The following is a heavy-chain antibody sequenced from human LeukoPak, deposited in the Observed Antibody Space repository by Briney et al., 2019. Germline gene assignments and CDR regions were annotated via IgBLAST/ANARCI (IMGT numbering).Heavy chain of an antibody. V-gene: IGHV3-30*19. CDR1: DFTFSIFG. J-gene: IGHJ4*02. CDR2: ISSRGDTE. D-gene: IGHD4-17*01. Sequence: GGSLRLSCAESDFTFSIFGMHWVRQAPGKGLEWVAVISSRGDTEDYRDSVKGRFTISRDNSKRTVFLQMNRLTVEDTGVYYCARPRPSYTTVTPLEYWGRGTLVIVSS. CDR3: ARPRPSYTTVTPLEY.